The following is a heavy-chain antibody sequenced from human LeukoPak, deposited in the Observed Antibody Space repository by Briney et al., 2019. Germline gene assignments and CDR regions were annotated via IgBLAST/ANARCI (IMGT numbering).Heavy chain of an antibody. J-gene: IGHJ4*02. CDR3: AKDPSQWPRSFDY. Sequence: PGGSLRLSCAASGFTFSSYAMSWVRQAPGKGLEWVSAISGSGGSTYYADSVKGRFTISRDNSKSTLYLQMNSLRAEDTAVYYCAKDPSQWPRSFDYWGQGTLVTVSS. CDR2: ISGSGGST. V-gene: IGHV3-23*01. D-gene: IGHD6-19*01. CDR1: GFTFSSYA.